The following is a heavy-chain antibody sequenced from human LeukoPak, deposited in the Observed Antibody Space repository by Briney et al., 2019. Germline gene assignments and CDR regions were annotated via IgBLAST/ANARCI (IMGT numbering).Heavy chain of an antibody. J-gene: IGHJ4*02. V-gene: IGHV3-23*01. Sequence: PGGSLRLSCAASGFTFSSYAMSWVRQAPGKGLEWVSAISGSGGSTYYADSVKGRFTISRDNSKNTLYLQMNSLRAEDTAVYYCTKDRDPVVVAVWFDYWGQGTLVTVSS. CDR3: TKDRDPVVVAVWFDY. CDR1: GFTFSSYA. D-gene: IGHD2-15*01. CDR2: ISGSGGST.